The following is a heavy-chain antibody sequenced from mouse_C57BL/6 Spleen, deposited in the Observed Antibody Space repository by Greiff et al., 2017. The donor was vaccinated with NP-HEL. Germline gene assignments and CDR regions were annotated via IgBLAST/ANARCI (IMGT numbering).Heavy chain of an antibody. V-gene: IGHV1-55*01. Sequence: VKLQQPGAELVKPGASVKMSCKASGYTFTSYWITWVKQRPGQGLEWIGDIYPGSGSTNYNEKFKSKATLTVDTSSSTAYMQLSSLTSEDSAVYYCARCYSNHYYAMDYWGQGTSVTVSS. J-gene: IGHJ4*01. CDR3: ARCYSNHYYAMDY. CDR2: IYPGSGST. D-gene: IGHD2-5*01. CDR1: GYTFTSYW.